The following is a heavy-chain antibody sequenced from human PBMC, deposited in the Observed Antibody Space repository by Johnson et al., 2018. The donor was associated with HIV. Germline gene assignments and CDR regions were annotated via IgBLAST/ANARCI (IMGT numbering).Heavy chain of an antibody. CDR1: GFTFSNAW. V-gene: IGHV3-15*01. Sequence: VQLVESGGGLVQPGGSLRLSCAASGFTFSNAWMSWVRQAPGKGLEWVGRIKSKTDGGTTDYAAPVKGRFTISRDDSKNTRYLQMNSLKTEDTAVYYFTTDRRSGSDWLGTFDIGGQGTVVTASS. D-gene: IGHD1-26*01. J-gene: IGHJ3*02. CDR2: IKSKTDGGTT. CDR3: TTDRRSGSDWLGTFDI.